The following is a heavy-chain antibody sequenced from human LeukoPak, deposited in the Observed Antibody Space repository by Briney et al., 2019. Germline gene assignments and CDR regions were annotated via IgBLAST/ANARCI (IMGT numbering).Heavy chain of an antibody. CDR3: ARDRRTILGVVIRTGIDY. D-gene: IGHD3-3*01. CDR1: GGSFSGYY. CDR2: INHSGST. V-gene: IGHV4-34*01. Sequence: SETLSLTCAVYGGSFSGYYWSWIRQPPGKGLEWIGEINHSGSTNYNPSLKSRVTISVDTSKNQFSLKLSSVTAADTAVYYCARDRRTILGVVIRTGIDYWGQGTLVTVSS. J-gene: IGHJ4*02.